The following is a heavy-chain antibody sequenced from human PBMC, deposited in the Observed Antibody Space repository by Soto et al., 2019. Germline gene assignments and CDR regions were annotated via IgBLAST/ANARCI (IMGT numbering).Heavy chain of an antibody. Sequence: GGSLRLSCAASGFPFSIYSMSWVRQAPGKGLEWVSTIMSNGGTTDYAAPVKGRFTISRDDSKNTLYLQMNSLKTEDTAVYYCTTDPVTMIVVVPSSGWGQGTLVTVSS. CDR2: IMSNGGTT. V-gene: IGHV3-15*01. CDR1: GFPFSIYS. D-gene: IGHD3-22*01. CDR3: TTDPVTMIVVVPSSG. J-gene: IGHJ4*02.